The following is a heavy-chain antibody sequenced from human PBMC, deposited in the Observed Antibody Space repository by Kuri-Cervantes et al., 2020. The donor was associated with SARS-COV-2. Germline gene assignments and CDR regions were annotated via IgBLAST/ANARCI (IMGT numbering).Heavy chain of an antibody. CDR2: ISGSGGST. Sequence: LSLTCAASGFTFSSYAMSWVRQAPGKGLEWVSAISGSGGSTYYADSVKGRFTISRDNSKNTLYLQMNSLRAEDTAVYYCAKGLRTNGYYYGMDVWGQGTTVTVSS. J-gene: IGHJ6*02. CDR1: GFTFSSYA. V-gene: IGHV3-23*01. CDR3: AKGLRTNGYYYGMDV. D-gene: IGHD2-8*01.